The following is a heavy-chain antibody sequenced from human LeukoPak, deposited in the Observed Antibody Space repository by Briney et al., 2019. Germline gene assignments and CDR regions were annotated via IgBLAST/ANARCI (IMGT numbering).Heavy chain of an antibody. Sequence: SETLSLTCAVYGGSFRGYFRGWVRQTPGKGLEWLGEITHNGGTNYMPSLSGRVSVFQDVSKNQFSLKLSSVTAADMGVYYCARGNSGSHWGDHYFYMDVWGKGTTVIVSS. J-gene: IGHJ6*03. V-gene: IGHV4-34*01. D-gene: IGHD1-26*01. CDR1: GGSFRGYF. CDR3: ARGNSGSHWGDHYFYMDV. CDR2: ITHNGGT.